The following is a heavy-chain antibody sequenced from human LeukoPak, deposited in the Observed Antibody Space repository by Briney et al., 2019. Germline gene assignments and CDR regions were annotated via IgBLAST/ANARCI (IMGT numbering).Heavy chain of an antibody. CDR2: ISGSGGST. V-gene: IGHV3-23*01. CDR1: GFPFSSYA. D-gene: IGHD3-22*01. J-gene: IGHJ4*02. CDR3: AKGDYYDSSGPFDY. Sequence: GGSLLLSCAASGFPFSSYAMSWVRQAPGKGLEWVSVISGSGGSTYYADSVKGRFAISRDNSKNTLYLQMNSLRAEDTAVYYCAKGDYYDSSGPFDYWGQGTLVTVSS.